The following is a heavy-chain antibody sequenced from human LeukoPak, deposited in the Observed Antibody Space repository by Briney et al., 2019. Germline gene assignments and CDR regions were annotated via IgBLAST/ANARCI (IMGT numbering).Heavy chain of an antibody. J-gene: IGHJ6*02. V-gene: IGHV3-7*01. Sequence: GGSLRLSCAASGFTFSSYWMSWVRQAPGKGLEWVANIKEDGSEKYYVDSVKGRFTISRDNAKKSLFLQMNSLRVGDTAVYYCARGRKLAVWGQGTTVTVSS. CDR1: GFTFSSYW. CDR3: ARGRKLAV. CDR2: IKEDGSEK.